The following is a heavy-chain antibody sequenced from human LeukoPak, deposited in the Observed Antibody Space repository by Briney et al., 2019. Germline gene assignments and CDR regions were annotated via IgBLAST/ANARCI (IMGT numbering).Heavy chain of an antibody. V-gene: IGHV4-34*01. J-gene: IGHJ4*02. CDR1: GGSFSGYY. CDR3: ARGTSAAGSDY. CDR2: INHSGST. Sequence: PSETLSLTCAVYGGSFSGYYWSWIRPPLGKGLEWIGEINHSGSTNYNPSLKSRVTISVDTSKNQFSLKLSSVTAADTAVYYCARGTSAAGSDYWGQGTLVTVSS. D-gene: IGHD6-13*01.